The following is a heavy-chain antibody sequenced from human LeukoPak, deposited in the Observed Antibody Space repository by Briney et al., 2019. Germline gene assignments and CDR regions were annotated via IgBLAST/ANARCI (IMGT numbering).Heavy chain of an antibody. CDR1: GFTFSSYA. Sequence: GGSLRLSCAASGFTFSSYAIHWVRQAPGKGLEWVAVTSYDGGNKYYGDSVKGRFTISRDNSESTLYLEVSSLRAEDTAVYYCARGGYFDILTGYYQTQYYYPMDVWGRGTTVTVSS. J-gene: IGHJ6*02. CDR3: ARGGYFDILTGYYQTQYYYPMDV. CDR2: TSYDGGNK. V-gene: IGHV3-30*04. D-gene: IGHD3-9*01.